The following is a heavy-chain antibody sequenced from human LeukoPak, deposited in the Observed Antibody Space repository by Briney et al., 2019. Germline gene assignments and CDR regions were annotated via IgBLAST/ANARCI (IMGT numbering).Heavy chain of an antibody. Sequence: GGSLSLSCAASGFTFSSYGMHWVRQAPGKGLEWVAFIRYDGSNKYYADSVKGRFTIYRDNSKNTLYLQMNSLRAEDTAVYYCARVSYYYGSGSYVSDYWGQGTLVTVSS. V-gene: IGHV3-30*02. CDR3: ARVSYYYGSGSYVSDY. CDR2: IRYDGSNK. D-gene: IGHD3-10*01. J-gene: IGHJ4*02. CDR1: GFTFSSYG.